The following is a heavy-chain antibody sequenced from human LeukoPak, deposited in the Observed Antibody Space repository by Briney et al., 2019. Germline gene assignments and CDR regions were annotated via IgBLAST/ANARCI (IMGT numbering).Heavy chain of an antibody. D-gene: IGHD3-22*01. V-gene: IGHV3-7*01. CDR3: ASLDYYDSSGYYYRAFDI. CDR1: GFTLGSYW. Sequence: GGSLRLSCAASGFTLGSYWMSWVRQAPGKGLEWVANIDQDGSSKYYVDSVKGRFSISRDDAKNSLYLQMNSLRAEDTAVYYCASLDYYDSSGYYYRAFDIWGQGTMVTVSS. J-gene: IGHJ3*02. CDR2: IDQDGSSK.